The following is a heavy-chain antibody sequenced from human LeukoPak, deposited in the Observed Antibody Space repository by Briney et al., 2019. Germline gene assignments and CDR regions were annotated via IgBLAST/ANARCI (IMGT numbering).Heavy chain of an antibody. V-gene: IGHV3-73*01. D-gene: IGHD3-22*01. J-gene: IGHJ3*02. CDR1: GFTFSGSA. Sequence: GGSLILSCAASGFTFSGSAMHWVRQASGKGLEWVGRIRSKANSYATAYAASVKGRFTISRDDSKNTAYLQMNSLKTEDTAVYYCAKDPEGNYYDSSGDDAFDIWGQGTMVTVSS. CDR2: IRSKANSYAT. CDR3: AKDPEGNYYDSSGDDAFDI.